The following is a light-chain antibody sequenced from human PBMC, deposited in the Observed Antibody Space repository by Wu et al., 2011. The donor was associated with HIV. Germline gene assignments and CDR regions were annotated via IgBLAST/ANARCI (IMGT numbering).Light chain of an antibody. CDR3: QQYNTAPWT. V-gene: IGKV3-15*01. J-gene: IGKJ1*01. CDR1: QSVSRN. CDR2: DAS. Sequence: EIVMTQSPATLSVSPGDRASLSCRASQSVSRNLAWYQQRPGQAPRLLIYDASTRATDIPARFSGSGSETEFTLTISSLQSEDFAVYYCQQYNTAPWTFGQGTKV.